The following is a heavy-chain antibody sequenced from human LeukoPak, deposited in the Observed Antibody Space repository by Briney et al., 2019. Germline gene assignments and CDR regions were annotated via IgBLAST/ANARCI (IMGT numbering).Heavy chain of an antibody. J-gene: IGHJ3*02. CDR2: IYYSGST. V-gene: IGHV4-59*08. CDR3: ARHVPAILTMDDAFDI. D-gene: IGHD3-10*01. Sequence: SETLSLTCTVSGGSISTYYWSWIRQPPGKRLEWIGYIYYSGSTNYNPSLKSRVTISVDTSKNQFSLKLSSVTAADTAVYYCARHVPAILTMDDAFDIWGQGTMVTVSS. CDR1: GGSISTYY.